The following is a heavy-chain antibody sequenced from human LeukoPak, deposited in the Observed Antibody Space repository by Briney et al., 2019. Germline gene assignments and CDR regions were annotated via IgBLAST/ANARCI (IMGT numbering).Heavy chain of an antibody. CDR3: AKGGRDGYNLSFDY. CDR2: ISGDGGST. J-gene: IGHJ4*02. Sequence: GGSLRLFCAASGFTFDGYAMHWVRQAPGKGLEWVSLISGDGGSTYYADSVKGRFTISRDNSKNSLYLQMNSLRAEDTAVYYCAKGGRDGYNLSFDYWGQGTLVTVSS. V-gene: IGHV3-43*02. D-gene: IGHD5-24*01. CDR1: GFTFDGYA.